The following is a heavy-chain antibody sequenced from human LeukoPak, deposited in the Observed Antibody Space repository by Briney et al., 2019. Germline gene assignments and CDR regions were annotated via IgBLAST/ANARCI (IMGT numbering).Heavy chain of an antibody. V-gene: IGHV1-46*01. CDR2: ISPSGAST. Sequence: AASVKVSCKASGYTFTSSYLHWVRQAPGQGLEWMGMISPSGASTTYAQKFQGRVTMTRDTSTSTVYMELSSLRSEDTAVYYCARGGSRSPRDAFDIWGQGTMVTVSS. D-gene: IGHD6-13*01. CDR3: ARGGSRSPRDAFDI. CDR1: GYTFTSSY. J-gene: IGHJ3*02.